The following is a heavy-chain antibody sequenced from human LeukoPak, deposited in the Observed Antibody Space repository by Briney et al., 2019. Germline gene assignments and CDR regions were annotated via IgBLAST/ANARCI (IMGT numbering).Heavy chain of an antibody. D-gene: IGHD5/OR15-5a*01. CDR1: GGSISSSSW. CDR3: ARDPNIVSTVTLRAFDI. CDR2: VFHNGSP. V-gene: IGHV4-4*02. Sequence: PSGTPSLTCTVSGGSISSSSWWSWVRQPPGKGLEWIGEVFHNGSPNYNPSFRGRVTILVDKSKNQFSLNLGSLTAADTAIYYCARDPNIVSTVTLRAFDIWGQGTMVSVSS. J-gene: IGHJ3*02.